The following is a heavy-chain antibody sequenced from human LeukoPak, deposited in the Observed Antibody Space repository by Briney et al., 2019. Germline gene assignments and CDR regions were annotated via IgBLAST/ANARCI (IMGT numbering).Heavy chain of an antibody. J-gene: IGHJ4*02. CDR1: GFTFSTYW. Sequence: GGSLRLSCAATGFTFSTYWMHWVRQAPGKGLVWVSHIKTDGSSTTYADSVKGRFTISRDNAKNTLYLQMNSLRAEDTAVYYCARDRGYTQDYWGQGTLVTVSS. CDR3: ARDRGYTQDY. CDR2: IKTDGSST. D-gene: IGHD5-12*01. V-gene: IGHV3-74*01.